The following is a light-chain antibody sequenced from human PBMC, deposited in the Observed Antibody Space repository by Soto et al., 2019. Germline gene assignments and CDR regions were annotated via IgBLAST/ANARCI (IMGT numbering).Light chain of an antibody. CDR2: DAS. Sequence: DIQVAQSPSTLSPSVGDRVTITCRASQSISGWLAWYQQKPGKAPKLMIYDASSLESGVPSRFSGSGSGTEFTPTISSLQPDDFATYYCQQYNTYRTFGQGTKVDIK. J-gene: IGKJ1*01. CDR3: QQYNTYRT. V-gene: IGKV1-5*01. CDR1: QSISGW.